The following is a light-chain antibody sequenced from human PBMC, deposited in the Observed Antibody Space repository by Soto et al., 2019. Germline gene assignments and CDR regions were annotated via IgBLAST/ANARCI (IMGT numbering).Light chain of an antibody. CDR1: STDVGGYNY. Sequence: QSVLTQPASVSGSPGQSITISCTGTSTDVGGYNYVSWYQQHPGKAPKLMNYDVSNRPSGVSNSFSGSKSGNTASLTISGFQVEDEADYYCSSYTSSSTYVFGTGTKVTVL. J-gene: IGLJ1*01. CDR2: DVS. V-gene: IGLV2-14*03. CDR3: SSYTSSSTYV.